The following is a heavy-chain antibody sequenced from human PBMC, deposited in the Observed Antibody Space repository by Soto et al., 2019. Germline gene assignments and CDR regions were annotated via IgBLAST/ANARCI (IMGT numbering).Heavy chain of an antibody. V-gene: IGHV4-34*01. CDR1: GGSFSGYY. Sequence: SETLSLTCAVYGGSFSGYYWSWIRQPPGKGLEWIGEINHSGSTNYNPSLKSRVTISVDTSKNQFSLKLSSVTAADTAVYYCARGPPGITFFGVVIIDWFDPWAQRTPVPVSS. CDR3: ARGPPGITFFGVVIIDWFDP. J-gene: IGHJ5*01. CDR2: INHSGST. D-gene: IGHD3-3*01.